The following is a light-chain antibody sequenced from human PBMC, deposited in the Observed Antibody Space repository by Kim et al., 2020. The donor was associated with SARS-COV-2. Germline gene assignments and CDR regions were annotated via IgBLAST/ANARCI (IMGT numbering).Light chain of an antibody. CDR1: EGISY. CDR3: QVRSNWPPTLT. V-gene: IGKV3-11*02. CDR2: DAS. Sequence: PGESVTLACRASEGISYLAWYQQTLGQAPRLLIYDASQRAPGIPARFSGSGSGRDFSLSISRLEPEDFAIYYCQVRSNWPPTLTFGGGTKVDIK. J-gene: IGKJ4*01.